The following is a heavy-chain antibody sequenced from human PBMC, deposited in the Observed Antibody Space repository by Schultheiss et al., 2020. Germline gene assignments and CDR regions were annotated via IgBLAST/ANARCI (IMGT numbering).Heavy chain of an antibody. D-gene: IGHD3-22*01. CDR1: GFTFSSYS. J-gene: IGHJ4*02. CDR3: ARDTYDSSGYYYFDY. CDR2: ISSSSSYI. Sequence: GGSLRLSCAASGFTFSSYSMNWVRQAPGKGLEWVSSISSSSSYIYYADSMKGRFTISRDNAKNSLYLQMNSLRAEDTAVYYCARDTYDSSGYYYFDYWGQGTLVTVSS. V-gene: IGHV3-21*01.